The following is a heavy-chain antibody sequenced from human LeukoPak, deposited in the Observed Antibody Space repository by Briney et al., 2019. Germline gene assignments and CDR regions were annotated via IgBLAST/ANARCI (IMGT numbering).Heavy chain of an antibody. D-gene: IGHD3-3*01. Sequence: ASVEVSCKASGYTFTGYYMHWVRQAPGQGLEWMGWINPNSGGTNYAQKFQGRVTMTRDTSISTAYMELSRLRSDDTAVYYCARVPGITIFGVGPIDIWGQGTMVTVSS. V-gene: IGHV1-2*02. J-gene: IGHJ3*02. CDR1: GYTFTGYY. CDR3: ARVPGITIFGVGPIDI. CDR2: INPNSGGT.